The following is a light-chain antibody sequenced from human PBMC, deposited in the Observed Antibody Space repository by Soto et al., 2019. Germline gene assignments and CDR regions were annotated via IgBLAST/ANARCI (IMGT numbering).Light chain of an antibody. V-gene: IGKV1-9*01. CDR2: DAS. J-gene: IGKJ1*01. CDR1: QGIRSF. CDR3: IQDYNYPWT. Sequence: DIQLTQSPSFLSASVGDRVTITCRASQGIRSFLAWYQQKPGKAPKLLIYDASTLQSGVPSRFSGSGSGTEFTLTIRSLQPEDFATYYCIQDYNYPWTFGQGTKVDIK.